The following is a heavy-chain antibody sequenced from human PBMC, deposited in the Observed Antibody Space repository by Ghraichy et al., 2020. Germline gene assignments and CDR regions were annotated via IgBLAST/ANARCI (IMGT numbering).Heavy chain of an antibody. CDR1: GFTFSTYT. CDR2: ISYDGSIK. CDR3: ARGDIVGATKFYYFDY. D-gene: IGHD1-26*01. J-gene: IGHJ4*02. V-gene: IGHV3-30*04. Sequence: GGSLRLSCAASGFTFSTYTMHWVRQAPGKGLEWVAVISYDGSIKYYADSVKGRFTISRDNSKNTLYLQMNSLRAEDTAVYYCARGDIVGATKFYYFDYWGQGTLVTVSS.